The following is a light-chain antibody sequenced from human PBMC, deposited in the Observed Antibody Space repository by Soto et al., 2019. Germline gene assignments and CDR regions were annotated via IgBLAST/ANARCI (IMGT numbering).Light chain of an antibody. CDR3: SSYTSSSTVV. V-gene: IGLV2-14*01. CDR2: DVS. CDR1: SSDVGGYNY. Sequence: QSALTQPASVSGSPGQSITISCTGTSSDVGGYNYVSWYQQHPGKAPKLMIYDVSNRPSGVSNRFSGSKSGNTASLTISGLQAEDVADYYCSSYTSSSTVVFGGGSMLTVL. J-gene: IGLJ2*01.